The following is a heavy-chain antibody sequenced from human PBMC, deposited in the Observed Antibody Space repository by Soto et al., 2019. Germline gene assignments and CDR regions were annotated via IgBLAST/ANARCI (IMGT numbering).Heavy chain of an antibody. CDR2: IYESGST. CDR3: ARSWGIALAPDY. CDR1: GGSISRFY. J-gene: IGHJ4*02. D-gene: IGHD6-19*01. V-gene: IGHV4-59*01. Sequence: LSLTCTVSGGSISRFYWSWIRQPPGKGLEWIGYIYESGSTNYNPPLKSRVTISVDTSKNQFSLKLSSVTAADTAVYYCARSWGIALAPDYWGQGTLVTVSS.